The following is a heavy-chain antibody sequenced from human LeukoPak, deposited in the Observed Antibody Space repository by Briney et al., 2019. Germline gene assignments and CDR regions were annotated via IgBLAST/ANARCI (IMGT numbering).Heavy chain of an antibody. CDR2: ISYDGSNK. D-gene: IGHD2-2*01. CDR3: ARPLGYCSSISCLILGY. J-gene: IGHJ4*02. V-gene: IGHV3-30-3*01. Sequence: PGGSLRLSCGASGFTFSSYGMHWVRQAPGKGLEWVAVISYDGSNKYYADSVKGRFTISRDNSKNTLYVQMSSLRAEDTAVYYCARPLGYCSSISCLILGYWGQGTLVTVSS. CDR1: GFTFSSYG.